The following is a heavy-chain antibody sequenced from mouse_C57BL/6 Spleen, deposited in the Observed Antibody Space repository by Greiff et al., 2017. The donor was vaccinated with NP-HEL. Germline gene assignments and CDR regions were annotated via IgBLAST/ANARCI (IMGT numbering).Heavy chain of an antibody. J-gene: IGHJ2*01. CDR1: GYTFTNYW. V-gene: IGHV1-63*01. CDR2: IYPGGGYT. D-gene: IGHD1-1*01. Sequence: QVHVKQSGAELVRPGTSVKMSCKASGYTFTNYWIGWAKQRPGHGLEWIGDIYPGGGYTNYNEKFKGKATLTADKSSSTAYMQFSSLTSEDSAIYYCARSVLRYYFDYWGQGTTLTVSS. CDR3: ARSVLRYYFDY.